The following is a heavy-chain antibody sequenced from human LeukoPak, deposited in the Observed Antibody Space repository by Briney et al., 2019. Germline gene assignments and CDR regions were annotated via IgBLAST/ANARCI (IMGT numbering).Heavy chain of an antibody. CDR2: INHSGST. J-gene: IGHJ4*02. CDR1: GGSFSGYY. CDR3: ARELGGIAAAPPLD. Sequence: PSETLSLTCAVYGGSFSGYYWSWIRQPPGKGLEWIGEINHSGSTNYNPSLKSRVTISVDTSKNQFSLKLSSVTAADTAVYYCARELGGIAAAPPLDWGQGTLVTVSS. V-gene: IGHV4-34*01. D-gene: IGHD6-13*01.